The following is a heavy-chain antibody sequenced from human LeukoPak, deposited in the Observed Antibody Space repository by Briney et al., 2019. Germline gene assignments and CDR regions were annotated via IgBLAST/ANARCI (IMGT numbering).Heavy chain of an antibody. CDR1: GYTFTGYY. V-gene: IGHV1-2*02. J-gene: IGHJ4*02. CDR3: ARNSGSYSPEYDFDY. CDR2: INPNSGGT. Sequence: VKVSCKXSGYTFTGYYMHWVRQAPGQGLEWMGWINPNSGGTNYAQKFQGRVTMTRDTSISTAYMELSRLRSDDTAVYYCARNSGSYSPEYDFDYWGQGTLVTVSS. D-gene: IGHD1-26*01.